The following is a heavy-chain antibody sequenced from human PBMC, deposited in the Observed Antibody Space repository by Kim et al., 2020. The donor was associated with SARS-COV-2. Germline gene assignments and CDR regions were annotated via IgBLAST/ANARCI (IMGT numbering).Heavy chain of an antibody. D-gene: IGHD2-2*02. Sequence: GGSLRLSCAASGFTFSSYSMNWVRQAPGKGLEWVSSISSSSSYIYYADSVKGRFTISRDNAKNSLYLQMNSLRAEDTAVYYCARVWGGVVVPAAIHRFLDYYYYYGMDVWGQGTTVTVSS. J-gene: IGHJ6*02. V-gene: IGHV3-21*01. CDR2: ISSSSSYI. CDR3: ARVWGGVVVPAAIHRFLDYYYYYGMDV. CDR1: GFTFSSYS.